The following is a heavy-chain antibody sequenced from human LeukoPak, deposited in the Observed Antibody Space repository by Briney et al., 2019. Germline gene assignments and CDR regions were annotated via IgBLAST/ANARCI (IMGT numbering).Heavy chain of an antibody. CDR3: ARSYYDSNWYFDF. D-gene: IGHD3-9*01. J-gene: IGHJ2*01. CDR1: GGSISGYH. Sequence: SETLSLTCTVSGGSISGYHWSWIRQPAGKGLEWIGRIYTSGSTNYNPSLKSRVTMSVETSKDQFSLKLSSVTAADTATYYCARSYYDSNWYFDFWGRGTLVTV. V-gene: IGHV4-4*07. CDR2: IYTSGST.